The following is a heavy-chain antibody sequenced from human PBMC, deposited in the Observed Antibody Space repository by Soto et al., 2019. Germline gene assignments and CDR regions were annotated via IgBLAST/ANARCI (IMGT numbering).Heavy chain of an antibody. V-gene: IGHV3-23*01. D-gene: IGHD3-10*01. CDR3: ARKYSYGSGTYLFYFDY. J-gene: IGHJ4*02. Sequence: EVQLWESGGALVQPGGSLRLCCAASGFTFSNYAMSWVRQAPGKGLDWISTITYSGGTTHYADSVKGRFTVSRDNSKNTLYLQVNSLRADDTAVYYCARKYSYGSGTYLFYFDYWGQGTLVTVSS. CDR2: ITYSGGTT. CDR1: GFTFSNYA.